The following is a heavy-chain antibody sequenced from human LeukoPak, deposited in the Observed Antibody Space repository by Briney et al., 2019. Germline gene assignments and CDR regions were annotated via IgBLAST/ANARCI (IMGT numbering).Heavy chain of an antibody. CDR1: GYTFTSYA. Sequence: ASVKVSCKASGYTFTSYAMHWVRQAPGQRLEWMGWSNAGNGNTKYSQEFQGRVTITRDTSASTAYMELSSLRSGDMAVYYCARGGSGSFYGMDVWGQGNTVTVSS. CDR2: SNAGNGNT. V-gene: IGHV1-3*02. J-gene: IGHJ6*02. D-gene: IGHD3-10*01. CDR3: ARGGSGSFYGMDV.